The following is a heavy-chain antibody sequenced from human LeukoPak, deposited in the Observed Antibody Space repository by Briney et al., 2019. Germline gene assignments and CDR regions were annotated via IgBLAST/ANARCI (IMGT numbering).Heavy chain of an antibody. D-gene: IGHD6-13*01. Sequence: ETLSLTCTVSGGSISSYYWSWIRQPPGKGLEWIGYIYYSGSTNYNPSLKSRVTISVDTSKNQFSLKLSSVTAADTAVYYCARHSPVAAAGTSEYFQHWGQGTLVTVSS. CDR3: ARHSPVAAAGTSEYFQH. V-gene: IGHV4-59*08. CDR2: IYYSGST. J-gene: IGHJ1*01. CDR1: GGSISSYY.